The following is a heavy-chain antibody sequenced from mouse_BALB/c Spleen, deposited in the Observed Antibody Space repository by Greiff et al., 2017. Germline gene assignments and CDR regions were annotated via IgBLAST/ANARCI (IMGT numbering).Heavy chain of an antibody. J-gene: IGHJ4*01. CDR1: GYTFSSYW. V-gene: IGHV1-9*01. CDR2: ILPGSGST. CDR3: ARAGDYYGGAMDY. D-gene: IGHD1-1*01. Sequence: LMKPGASVKISCKATGYTFSSYWIEWVKQRPGHGLEWIGEILPGSGSTNYNEKFKGKATFTADTSSNTAYMQLSSLTSEDSAVYYCARAGDYYGGAMDYWGQGTSVTVSS.